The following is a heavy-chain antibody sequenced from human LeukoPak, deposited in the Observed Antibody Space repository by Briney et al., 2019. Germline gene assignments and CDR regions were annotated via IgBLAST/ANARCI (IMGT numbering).Heavy chain of an antibody. D-gene: IGHD3-3*01. CDR1: GGSISSSSYY. V-gene: IGHV4-39*07. CDR3: ARRDFWSGSNWFDP. CDR2: IYYSGST. J-gene: IGHJ5*02. Sequence: SETLSLTCTVSGGSISSSSYYWGSIRQPPGKGLELIGSIYYSGSTYYNPSLKSRVTISVDTSKNQFSLKLSSVTAADTAVYYCARRDFWSGSNWFDPWGQGTLVTVSS.